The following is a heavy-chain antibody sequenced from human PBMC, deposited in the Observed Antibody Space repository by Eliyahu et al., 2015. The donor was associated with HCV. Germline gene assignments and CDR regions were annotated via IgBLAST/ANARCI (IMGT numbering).Heavy chain of an antibody. D-gene: IGHD6-13*01. V-gene: IGHV4-61*02. J-gene: IGHJ6*02. CDR2: IYTSGST. CDR3: ARGGYLIGMGYYYGMDV. Sequence: QVQLQESGPGLVKPSQTLSLTCTVSGGSISSGSYYWSWIRQPAGKGLEWIGRIYTSGSTKYNPSLKSRVTMSVDMSMNQFSLKLSSVTAADTAVYYCARGGYLIGMGYYYGMDVWGQGTTVTVSS. CDR1: GGSISSGSYY.